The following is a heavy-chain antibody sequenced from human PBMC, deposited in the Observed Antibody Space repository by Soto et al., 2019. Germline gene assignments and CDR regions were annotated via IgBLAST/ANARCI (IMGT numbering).Heavy chain of an antibody. CDR1: GYSFTSYW. CDR3: ARLRDYGGNYYYGMDV. Sequence: GESLKISCKGSGYSFTSYWISWVRQMPGKGLEWMGRTDPSDSYTNYSPSFQGHVTISADKSISTAYLQWSSLKASDTAMYYCARLRDYGGNYYYGMDVWGQGTTVTVSS. J-gene: IGHJ6*02. CDR2: TDPSDSYT. D-gene: IGHD4-17*01. V-gene: IGHV5-10-1*01.